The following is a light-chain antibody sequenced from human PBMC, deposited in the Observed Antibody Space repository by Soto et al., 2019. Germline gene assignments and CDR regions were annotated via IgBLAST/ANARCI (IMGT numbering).Light chain of an antibody. J-gene: IGKJ1*01. CDR3: QQYRSWPRT. CDR1: QSVSSD. V-gene: IGKV3-15*01. CDR2: GAS. Sequence: EIVMTQSPATLSVSPGERATLSCRASQSVSSDLAWYHQKPGQAPRLLIYGASTRATGIPARFSGSGSGTEFSLTISSLQSEDSATYYCQQYRSWPRTFGQGTKVDIK.